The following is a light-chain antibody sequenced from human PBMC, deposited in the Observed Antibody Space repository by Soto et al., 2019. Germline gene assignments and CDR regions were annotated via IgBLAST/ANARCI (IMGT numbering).Light chain of an antibody. J-gene: IGKJ1*01. CDR2: DAA. CDR1: QNFSRW. Sequence: DIQMTQSPFTLSASVGDRVTITCRASQNFSRWLAWYQQKPGKAPKVLIFDAATLGRGVPSRFSGSGSGTEFTLTISSLQPDDFATYYCQQYYSFPTFGQGTKVEMK. CDR3: QQYYSFPT. V-gene: IGKV1-5*01.